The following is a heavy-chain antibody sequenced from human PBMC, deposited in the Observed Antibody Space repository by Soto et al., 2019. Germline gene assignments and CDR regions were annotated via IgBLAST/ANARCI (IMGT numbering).Heavy chain of an antibody. J-gene: IGHJ3*01. CDR3: ATWHEREHAYDV. D-gene: IGHD1-1*01. CDR1: GLTVSGKKY. CDR2: LYDVDGS. Sequence: PGGSLRLSCAASGLTVSGKKYVAWVRQAPGKGLEWVSALYDVDGSFYADSVKGRFTTSSDSSKTTVYLQMSGLRPDDTAVYYCATWHEREHAYDVWGQGTTVTVSS. V-gene: IGHV3-53*01.